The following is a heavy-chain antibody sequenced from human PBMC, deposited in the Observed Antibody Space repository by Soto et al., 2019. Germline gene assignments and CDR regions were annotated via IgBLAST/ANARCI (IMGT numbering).Heavy chain of an antibody. J-gene: IGHJ5*02. CDR1: GDYMHVGGYY. D-gene: IGHD2-2*01. V-gene: IGHV4-30-4*02. CDR2: IYYTGKT. Sequence: PSDSLSLTCSVSGDYMHVGGYYWTWIRQRPGKGLEWMGYIYYTGKTYYNPSLESRLTMSVDRSKNQFSLRLTSVTAADTAVYFCGRDLTSNANCIGPWGQGTLVTVSS. CDR3: GRDLTSNANCIGP.